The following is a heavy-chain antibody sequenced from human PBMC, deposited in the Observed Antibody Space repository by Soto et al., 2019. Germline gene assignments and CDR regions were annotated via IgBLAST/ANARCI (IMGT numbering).Heavy chain of an antibody. CDR1: GSPITINY. J-gene: IGHJ4*01. CDR3: ARRANGPYDY. CDR2: IYYSGIT. D-gene: IGHD2-8*01. Sequence: PSETLSLPCAVSGSPITINYFSWIRQAPCKGLEWIGYIYYSGITTYKHSLKRRVTMSADNSNDKLSLKVRSRTAADTAVYYCARRANGPYDYWGPGTLVTVSS. V-gene: IGHV4-59*01.